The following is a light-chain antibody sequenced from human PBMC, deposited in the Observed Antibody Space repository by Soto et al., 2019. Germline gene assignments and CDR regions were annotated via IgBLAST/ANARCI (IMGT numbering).Light chain of an antibody. Sequence: DIPMTQSPSSLSASVGDRVTITCRASQSISTYLNWYQQKVGKAPKLLIYAASSLQRGVPSRFSGSGSGTDFTLTISSLQPEDFVTYYCLQSYSTPRTFGQGTKVEIK. V-gene: IGKV1-39*01. CDR3: LQSYSTPRT. J-gene: IGKJ2*02. CDR2: AAS. CDR1: QSISTY.